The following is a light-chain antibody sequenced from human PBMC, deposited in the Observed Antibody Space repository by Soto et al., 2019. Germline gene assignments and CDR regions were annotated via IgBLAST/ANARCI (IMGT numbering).Light chain of an antibody. V-gene: IGLV2-14*03. CDR3: SSYTSSNTLFV. Sequence: QSALTQPASVSGSPGQSITISCTGTSSDVGGYNYVSWYRQHPGKAPKLMIYDVSNRPSGVSNHFSGSKSGNTASLTISGLQAEDEADYYCSSYTSSNTLFVFGTGTKLTVL. J-gene: IGLJ1*01. CDR2: DVS. CDR1: SSDVGGYNY.